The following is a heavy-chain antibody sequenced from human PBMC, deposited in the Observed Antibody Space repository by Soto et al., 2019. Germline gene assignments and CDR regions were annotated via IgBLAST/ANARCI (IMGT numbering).Heavy chain of an antibody. CDR3: ARVVIAVAGPYYFDY. V-gene: IGHV4-34*01. D-gene: IGHD6-19*01. CDR2: INHSGST. Sequence: SETLSLTCAVYGGSFSGYYWSWIRQPPGKGLEWIGEINHSGSTNYNPSLKSRVTISVDTSKNQFSLKLSSVTAADTAVYYCARVVIAVAGPYYFDYWGQVTLVTVSS. CDR1: GGSFSGYY. J-gene: IGHJ4*02.